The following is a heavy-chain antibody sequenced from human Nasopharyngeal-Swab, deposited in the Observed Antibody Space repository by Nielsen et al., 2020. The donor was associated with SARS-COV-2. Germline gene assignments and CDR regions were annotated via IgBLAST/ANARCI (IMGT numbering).Heavy chain of an antibody. CDR2: VFSSGSA. D-gene: IGHD4-17*01. CDR1: GGSMSKHF. Sequence: SETLSLTCTVSGGSMSKHFWSWIRQPPGKGLEWIASVFSSGSAKYNPSLQSRVIISLDTSRNQFSLNLSSVTAADTAVYYCAALTVTTYGEYFDYWGQGALVTVSS. V-gene: IGHV4-59*08. J-gene: IGHJ4*02. CDR3: AALTVTTYGEYFDY.